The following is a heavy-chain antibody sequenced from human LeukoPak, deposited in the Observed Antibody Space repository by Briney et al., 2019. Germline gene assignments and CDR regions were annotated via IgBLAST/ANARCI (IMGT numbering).Heavy chain of an antibody. D-gene: IGHD3-3*01. CDR2: IYYSGST. V-gene: IGHV4-39*01. CDR3: ASGGYDFWSGYFPHDAFDI. J-gene: IGHJ3*02. Sequence: SETLSLTCTVSGGSISSSSYYWGWIRQPPGKGLEWIGSIYYSGSTYYNPSLKSRVTISVDTSKNQFYLKLSSVTAADTAVYYCASGGYDFWSGYFPHDAFDIWGQGTMVTVSS. CDR1: GGSISSSSYY.